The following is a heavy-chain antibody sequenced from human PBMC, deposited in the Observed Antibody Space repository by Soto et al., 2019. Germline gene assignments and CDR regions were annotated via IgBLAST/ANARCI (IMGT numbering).Heavy chain of an antibody. CDR1: GGSISSGDYY. Sequence: QVQLQESGPGLVKPSQTLSLTCTVSGGSISSGDYYWSWIRQPPGKGLEWIGYIYYSGSTYYNPSLKSRVTISVDTSKDQFSLKLSPVTAADTAVYYCARGWGVWDYYYGMDVWGQGTTVTVSS. CDR3: ARGWGVWDYYYGMDV. CDR2: IYYSGST. J-gene: IGHJ6*02. D-gene: IGHD3-10*01. V-gene: IGHV4-30-4*01.